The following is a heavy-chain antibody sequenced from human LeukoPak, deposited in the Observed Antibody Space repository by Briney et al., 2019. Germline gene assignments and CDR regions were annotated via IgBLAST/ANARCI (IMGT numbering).Heavy chain of an antibody. CDR2: ISSSGSTN. J-gene: IGHJ4*02. CDR1: GFTFSSYE. D-gene: IGHD3-16*02. Sequence: AGTLSLSCAASGFTFSSYEMNWVRQAPGKGLEWVSYISSSGSTNYYADYVRGGFTISRATAKNYMYLQINSLRAEDTAVYYCARGAYDYVWGSYRPAYYFDYWGQGTLVTVSS. V-gene: IGHV3-48*03. CDR3: ARGAYDYVWGSYRPAYYFDY.